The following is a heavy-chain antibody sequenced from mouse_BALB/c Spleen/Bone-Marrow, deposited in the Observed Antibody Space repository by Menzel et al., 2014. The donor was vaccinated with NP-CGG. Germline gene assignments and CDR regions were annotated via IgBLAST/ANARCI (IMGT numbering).Heavy chain of an antibody. D-gene: IGHD2-14*01. Sequence: QVQLQQSGPELVRPGVSVKISCKGSGYTFADYGMHWVKQSHAKSLEWIGLISLYSGNTNYNQKFKDKATMTVDESSSTAYMELARLTSEDSAIYYCAGGFDYRYDETMDYWGQGTSVTVSS. CDR1: GYTFADYG. CDR3: AGGFDYRYDETMDY. J-gene: IGHJ4*01. V-gene: IGHV1-67*01. CDR2: ISLYSGNT.